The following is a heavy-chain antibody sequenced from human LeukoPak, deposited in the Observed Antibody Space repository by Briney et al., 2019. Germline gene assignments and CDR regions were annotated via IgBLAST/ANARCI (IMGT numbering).Heavy chain of an antibody. CDR3: ARLYSSSWSFIFDY. CDR2: IYHSGST. V-gene: IGHV4-30-2*01. D-gene: IGHD6-13*01. Sequence: SQTQSLTCTVSGGSISSGGYYWSWIRQPPGKGLEWIGYIYHSGSTYYNPSLKSRVTISVDRSKNQFSLRLSSVTAADTAVYYCARLYSSSWSFIFDYWGQGTLVTVSS. CDR1: GGSISSGGYY. J-gene: IGHJ4*02.